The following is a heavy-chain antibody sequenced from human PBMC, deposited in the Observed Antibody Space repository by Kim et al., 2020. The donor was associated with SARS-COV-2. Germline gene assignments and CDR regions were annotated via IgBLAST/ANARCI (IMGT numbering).Heavy chain of an antibody. CDR2: NGNT. D-gene: IGHD6-25*01. V-gene: IGHV1-3*01. CDR3: ARSAGFDN. J-gene: IGHJ4*02. Sequence: NGNTKYSQQFQCRVTITRDTSASTVYMEMSSLRSEDTAVYYCARSAGFDNWGQGTLVTVSS.